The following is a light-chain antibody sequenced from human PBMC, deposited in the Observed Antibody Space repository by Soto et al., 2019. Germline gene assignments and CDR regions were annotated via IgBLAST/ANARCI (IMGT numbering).Light chain of an antibody. J-gene: IGKJ1*01. CDR1: QSVSSSY. CDR2: GAS. V-gene: IGKV3-20*01. Sequence: EIVLTQSPGTLSLSPWERVTLSCRASQSVSSSYLAWYQQKPGQAPRLLIYGASSRATGIPDRFSGSGSGTDFTLTISRLEPEDFAVYYCQQYGSSPWTFGQGTKVEIK. CDR3: QQYGSSPWT.